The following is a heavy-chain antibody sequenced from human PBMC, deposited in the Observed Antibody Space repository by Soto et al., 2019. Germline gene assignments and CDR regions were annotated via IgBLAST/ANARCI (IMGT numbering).Heavy chain of an antibody. CDR1: GDSINSSHW. V-gene: IGHV4-4*02. J-gene: IGHJ4*02. D-gene: IGHD3-3*02. CDR3: AARHFWSRPWTDRRLDY. Sequence: PSETLSLTVAVSGDSINSSHWWNWVRQPPERGLEWIGQISHSGSTTYNPSLTSRVTISVDKSKNHFSLKLTSVTAADTAVYYCAARHFWSRPWTDRRLDYWGQGTLVTVSS. CDR2: ISHSGST.